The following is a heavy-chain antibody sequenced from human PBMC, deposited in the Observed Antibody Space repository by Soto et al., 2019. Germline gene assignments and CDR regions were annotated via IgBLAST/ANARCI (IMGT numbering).Heavy chain of an antibody. Sequence: QVQLVESGGGVVQPGRSLRLSCAASGFTFITYGMHWVRQAPGKGLEWVAVIWYDGSKKYYADSVKGRFTISRDNSKNTLYLQMNSLRVEDTAVYYCARDYYGSGSQYNPLDYWSQGTLVTVSS. D-gene: IGHD3-10*01. CDR1: GFTFITYG. V-gene: IGHV3-33*01. J-gene: IGHJ4*02. CDR3: ARDYYGSGSQYNPLDY. CDR2: IWYDGSKK.